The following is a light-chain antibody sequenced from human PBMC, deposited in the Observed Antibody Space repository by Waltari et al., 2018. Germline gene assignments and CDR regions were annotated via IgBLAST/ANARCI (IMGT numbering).Light chain of an antibody. CDR3: CSYAGSYTWV. Sequence: QSALTQPRSMSGSPGQSVTISCTGTSSDVGGYNYVSWYQQHPGKAPKLMIYDVSKRPSGVPDRFSGSKSGNTASLTISVLQAEDEADYYCCSYAGSYTWVFGGGTKLTVL. CDR2: DVS. J-gene: IGLJ3*02. V-gene: IGLV2-11*01. CDR1: SSDVGGYNY.